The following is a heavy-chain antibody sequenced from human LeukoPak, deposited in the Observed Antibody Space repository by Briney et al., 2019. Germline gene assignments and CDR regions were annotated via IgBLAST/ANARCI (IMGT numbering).Heavy chain of an antibody. V-gene: IGHV1-18*03. Sequence: ASVKVSCKASGYTFISYGISWVRQAPGQGLEWMGWITTYNDNTDYAQKLQGRVTMTTDTSTSTTYMELRSLRSDDMAVYYCARVWGSGWPLYYYYYGMDVWGQGTTVTVSS. CDR1: GYTFISYG. D-gene: IGHD6-19*01. J-gene: IGHJ6*02. CDR2: ITTYNDNT. CDR3: ARVWGSGWPLYYYYYGMDV.